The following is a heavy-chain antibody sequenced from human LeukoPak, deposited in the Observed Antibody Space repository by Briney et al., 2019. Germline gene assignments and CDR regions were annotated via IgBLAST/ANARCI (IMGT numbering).Heavy chain of an antibody. CDR2: ISSSGSTI. J-gene: IGHJ4*02. Sequence: GGSLRLSCAASGFTFSSYSMNWVRQAPGKGLEWVSYISSSGSTIYYADSVKGRFTISRDNAKNSLYLQMNSLRAEDTAVYYCARARDYGDLRGVIDYWGQGTLVTVSS. D-gene: IGHD4-17*01. CDR3: ARARDYGDLRGVIDY. V-gene: IGHV3-48*04. CDR1: GFTFSSYS.